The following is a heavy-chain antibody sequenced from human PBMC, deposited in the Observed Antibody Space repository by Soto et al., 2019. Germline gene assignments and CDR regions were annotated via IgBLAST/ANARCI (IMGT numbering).Heavy chain of an antibody. D-gene: IGHD2-2*01. J-gene: IGHJ3*02. CDR3: ARDGGSLPGPPRAFDI. CDR1: GYTFTSYG. V-gene: IGHV1-18*01. Sequence: GASVKVSCKASGYTFTSYGISWVRQAPGQGLEWMGWISAYNGNTNYAQKLQGGVTMTTDTSTSTAYMELRSLRSDDTAVYYCARDGGSLPGPPRAFDIWGQGTMVTVSS. CDR2: ISAYNGNT.